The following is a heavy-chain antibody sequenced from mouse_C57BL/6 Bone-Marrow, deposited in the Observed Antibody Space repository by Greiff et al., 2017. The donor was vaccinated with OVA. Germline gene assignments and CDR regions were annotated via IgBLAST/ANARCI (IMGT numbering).Heavy chain of an antibody. CDR1: GYPFPDYN. CDR2: INPNNGGT. Sequence: QLQQSGPELVKPGASVKIPCKASGYPFPDYNMDWVKQSHGKSLEWIGDINPNNGGTIYNQKFKGKATLTVDKSSSTAYMERRRLTSEDAADYYCAREGYDVFFDYWGQGTTLTVSS. D-gene: IGHD2-3*01. CDR3: AREGYDVFFDY. V-gene: IGHV1-18*01. J-gene: IGHJ2*01.